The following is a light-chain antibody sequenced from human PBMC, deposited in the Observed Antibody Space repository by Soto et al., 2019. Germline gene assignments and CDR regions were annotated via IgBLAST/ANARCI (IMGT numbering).Light chain of an antibody. Sequence: QSVLTQPPSASGSPGQSVTISCTGTSSDVGGYNYVSWYQQHLGKAPKLIYEVSKWPSGVPDRFSGSKSGNTASLTVSGLQAEDEADYYCSSYAGSNNMVFGGGTKLTVL. CDR2: EVS. CDR1: SSDVGGYNY. CDR3: SSYAGSNNMV. V-gene: IGLV2-8*01. J-gene: IGLJ2*01.